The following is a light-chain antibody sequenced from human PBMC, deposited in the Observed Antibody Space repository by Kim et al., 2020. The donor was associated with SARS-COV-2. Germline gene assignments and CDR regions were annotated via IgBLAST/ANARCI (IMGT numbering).Light chain of an antibody. CDR3: YSAADNNLGV. J-gene: IGLJ3*02. Sequence: YELTQPSSVSVSPGQTARITCSGDVLAKKYARWFQQKPGQAPVLVIYKDSERPSGIPERFSGSSSGTTVTLTISGAQVEDEADYYCYSAADNNLGVFGGGTQLTVL. V-gene: IGLV3-27*01. CDR2: KDS. CDR1: VLAKKY.